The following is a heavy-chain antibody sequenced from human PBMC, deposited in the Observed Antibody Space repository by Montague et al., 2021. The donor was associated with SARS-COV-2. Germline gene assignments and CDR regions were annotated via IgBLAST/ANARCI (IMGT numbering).Heavy chain of an antibody. CDR1: GFTFSSYG. CDR2: IWYDGSNK. D-gene: IGHD3-3*01. V-gene: IGHV3-33*01. CDR3: AREAEIFGVVISPLFY. J-gene: IGHJ4*02. Sequence: SLRLSFSASGFTFSSYGMHWVRQAPGKGLEWVAVIWYDGSNKYYADSVKGRFTISRDNSKNTLYLQMNSLRAEDTAVYYCAREAEIFGVVISPLFYWGQGTLVTVSS.